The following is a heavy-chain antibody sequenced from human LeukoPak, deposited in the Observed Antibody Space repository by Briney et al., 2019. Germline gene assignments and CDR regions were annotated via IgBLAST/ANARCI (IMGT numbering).Heavy chain of an antibody. Sequence: ASVKVSCKASGYTFTGYYMHWVRQAPGQGLEWMGWINPNSGGTNYAQKFQGRVTMTRDTSISTAYMELRSLRSDDTAVYYCARDGGGSGWYVPDCFDPWGQGTLVTVSS. D-gene: IGHD6-19*01. CDR3: ARDGGGSGWYVPDCFDP. J-gene: IGHJ5*02. CDR1: GYTFTGYY. CDR2: INPNSGGT. V-gene: IGHV1-2*02.